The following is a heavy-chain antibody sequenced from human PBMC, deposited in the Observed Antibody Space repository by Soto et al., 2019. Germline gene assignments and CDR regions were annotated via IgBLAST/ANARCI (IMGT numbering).Heavy chain of an antibody. D-gene: IGHD5-18*01. CDR3: ARVVVDTAMGHYYYGMDV. CDR2: IYYSGST. V-gene: IGHV4-61*01. Sequence: TSETLSLTCTVSGGSVSSGSYYWSWIRQPPGKGLEWIGYIYYSGSTNYNPSLKSRVTISVDTSKNQFSLKLSSVTAADTAVYYCARVVVDTAMGHYYYGMDVWGQGTTVTVSS. CDR1: GGSVSSGSYY. J-gene: IGHJ6*02.